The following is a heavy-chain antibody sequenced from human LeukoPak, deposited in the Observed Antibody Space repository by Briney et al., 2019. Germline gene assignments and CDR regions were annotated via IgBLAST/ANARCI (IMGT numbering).Heavy chain of an antibody. CDR3: ARDGHSSGSFDY. D-gene: IGHD3-10*01. J-gene: IGHJ4*02. CDR1: ELTFSGYW. CDR2: IRQDGGQT. Sequence: GSLRLSCAASELTFSGYWMNWVRQAPGKGLQWVGNIRQDGGQTHYSDSVKGRFTISRDNAKRSLYLQMNSLRPEDTAMYYCARDGHSSGSFDYWGQGTLVTVSS. V-gene: IGHV3-7*01.